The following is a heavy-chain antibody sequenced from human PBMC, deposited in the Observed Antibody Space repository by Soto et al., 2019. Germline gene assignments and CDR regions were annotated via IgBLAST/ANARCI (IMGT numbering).Heavy chain of an antibody. J-gene: IGHJ4*02. CDR1: GFTFSRIA. D-gene: IGHD4-17*01. CDR3: ARPTVGIFFHALDH. Sequence: QVQLVESGGGVVQPGRSLTLSCAASGFTFSRIAMHWVRQAPGKGLEWVAVISSDGSSKLYADSVKGRFIVTRDNPKNTLYLQMSSLRVDDTAVYYCARPTVGIFFHALDHWGQGDLVTVSS. V-gene: IGHV3-30-3*01. CDR2: ISSDGSSK.